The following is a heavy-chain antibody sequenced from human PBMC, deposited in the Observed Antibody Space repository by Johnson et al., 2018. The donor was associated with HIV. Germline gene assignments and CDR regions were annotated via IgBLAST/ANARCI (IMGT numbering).Heavy chain of an antibody. D-gene: IGHD6-13*01. Sequence: VHLVESGGGLVQPGGFLRLSCEASGFTFSSYWMSWVRQAPGKGLECVSVIYSGGTTYYADSVKGRFTISRDNSKNTLYLQMNKLRAEDTAVYFCASQVRGLLGLSWAMWG. CDR3: ASQVRGLLGLSWAM. CDR1: GFTFSSYW. V-gene: IGHV3-66*04. CDR2: IYSGGTT. J-gene: IGHJ1*01.